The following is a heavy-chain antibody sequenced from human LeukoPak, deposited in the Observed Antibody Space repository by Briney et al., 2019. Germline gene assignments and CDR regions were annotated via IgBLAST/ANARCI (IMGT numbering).Heavy chain of an antibody. Sequence: GGSLRLSCAASGFTFSDYYMSWIRQAPGKGLEWVSYISSSSSYTNYADSVKGRFTISRDNAKISLYLQMNSLRAEDTAVYYCARGGKGDILTGHFDYWGQGTLVTVSS. CDR1: GFTFSDYY. CDR2: ISSSSSYT. CDR3: ARGGKGDILTGHFDY. V-gene: IGHV3-11*06. J-gene: IGHJ4*02. D-gene: IGHD3-9*01.